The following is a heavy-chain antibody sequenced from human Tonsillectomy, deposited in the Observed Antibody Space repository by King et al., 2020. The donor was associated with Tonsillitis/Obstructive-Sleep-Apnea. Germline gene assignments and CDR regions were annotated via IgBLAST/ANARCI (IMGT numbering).Heavy chain of an antibody. CDR1: GYTFTSYD. CDR3: ARDYYDSSGYYHAYFQH. V-gene: IGHV1-18*01. D-gene: IGHD3-22*01. Sequence: QLVQSGAEVKKPGASVKVSCKASGYTFTSYDITWVRQAPGQGLEWMGWSRPNNGDTNYAQKLQGRVTMTSDTATNTAYMELRSLRADDTAVYYCARDYYDSSGYYHAYFQHWGPGTLVTVSS. J-gene: IGHJ1*01. CDR2: SRPNNGDT.